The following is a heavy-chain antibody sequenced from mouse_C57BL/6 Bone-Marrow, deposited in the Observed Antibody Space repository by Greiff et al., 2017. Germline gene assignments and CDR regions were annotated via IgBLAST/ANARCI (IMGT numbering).Heavy chain of an antibody. CDR1: GYTFTSYW. D-gene: IGHD1-1*01. CDR2: IYPGNSDT. Sequence: VQLQQSGTVLARPGASVKMSCKTSGYTFTSYWMHWVKQRPGQGLEWIGAIYPGNSDTSSNQKFKGKAKLTAVTSASTAYMELSSLTNEDSAVYYCTRWSYGSFFDYWGQGTTLTVSS. CDR3: TRWSYGSFFDY. J-gene: IGHJ2*01. V-gene: IGHV1-5*01.